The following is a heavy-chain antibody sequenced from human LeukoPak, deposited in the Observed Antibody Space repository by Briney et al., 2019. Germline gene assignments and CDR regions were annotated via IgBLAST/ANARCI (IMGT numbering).Heavy chain of an antibody. CDR1: GLTIGSHW. CDR2: IKADGSEM. Sequence: GGSLRLSCEASGLTIGSHWMSWVRQCPGKGLEWVASIKADGSEMYYVDSVKGRFTISRDNARNSLYLQMNSLRAEDTSVYYCARGRVAASYWGQGTLVTVSS. J-gene: IGHJ4*02. V-gene: IGHV3-7*04. D-gene: IGHD6-25*01. CDR3: ARGRVAASY.